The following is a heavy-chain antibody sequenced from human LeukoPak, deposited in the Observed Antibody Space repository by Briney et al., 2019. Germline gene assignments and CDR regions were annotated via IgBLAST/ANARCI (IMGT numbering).Heavy chain of an antibody. D-gene: IGHD6-6*01. CDR2: IKQDGNEK. CDR1: GFTFSNYW. V-gene: IGHV3-7*01. J-gene: IGHJ4*02. CDR3: ARVSQRMPARNPLDY. Sequence: GGSLRLSCEGSGFTFSNYWMGWVRQAPGKGLEWVANIKQDGNEKHYVDSVKGRFTISRDNAKNSLYLQMNSLRAEDTAVYYCARVSQRMPARNPLDYWGQGTLVTVSS.